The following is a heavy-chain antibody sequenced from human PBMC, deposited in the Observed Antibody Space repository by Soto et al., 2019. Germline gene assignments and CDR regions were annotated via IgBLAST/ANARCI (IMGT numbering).Heavy chain of an antibody. CDR3: ARHSYDFWTIDYYYYGMDV. CDR2: IYPGDSDT. CDR1: GYSFTSYW. V-gene: IGHV5-51*01. Sequence: PGESLKISCKGSGYSFTSYWIGWGRQMPGKGLEWMGIIYPGDSDTRYSPSFQGQVTISADKSISTAYLQWSSLKASDTAMYYCARHSYDFWTIDYYYYGMDVWGQGTTVTVSS. D-gene: IGHD3-3*01. J-gene: IGHJ6*02.